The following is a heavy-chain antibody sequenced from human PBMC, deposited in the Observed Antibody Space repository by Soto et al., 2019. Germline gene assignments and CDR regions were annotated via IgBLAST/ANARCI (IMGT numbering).Heavy chain of an antibody. CDR1: GGSFSGYY. CDR3: ARVSYGNYRKFDY. J-gene: IGHJ4*02. CDR2: INHSGST. V-gene: IGHV4-34*01. Sequence: PSETLSLTCAVYGGSFSGYYWSWIRQPPGKGLEWIGEINHSGSTNYNPSLKSRVTISVDTSKNQFSLKLSSVTAADTAVYYCARVSYGNYRKFDYWGQGTLVTVSS. D-gene: IGHD1-7*01.